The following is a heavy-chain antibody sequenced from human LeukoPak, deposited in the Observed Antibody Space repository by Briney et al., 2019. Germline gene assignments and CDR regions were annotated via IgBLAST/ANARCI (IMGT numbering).Heavy chain of an antibody. CDR1: GGSISSYY. D-gene: IGHD6-6*01. CDR3: ARGRIAARRRGEWFDP. J-gene: IGHJ5*02. V-gene: IGHV4-59*01. Sequence: SETLSLTCTVSGGSISSYYWSWIRQPPGKGLEWIGYIYYSGSTNYNPSLKSRVTISVDTSKNQFSLKLTSVTAADTAVYYCARGRIAARRRGEWFDPWGQGTLVTVSS. CDR2: IYYSGST.